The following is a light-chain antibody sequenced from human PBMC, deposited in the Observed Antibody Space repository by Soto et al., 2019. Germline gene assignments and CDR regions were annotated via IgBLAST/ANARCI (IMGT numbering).Light chain of an antibody. CDR3: QVWDNTNDHPVYV. CDR2: DDS. Sequence: SYELTQPPSVSVAPGQTASITCGGSNIGSKSVQWYWQKPGQAPLLVVNDDSDRPSGIPERFSGSNSGNTATLTISRVEAGDEADYYCQVWDNTNDHPVYVFGTGTKLTVL. V-gene: IGLV3-21*02. CDR1: NIGSKS. J-gene: IGLJ1*01.